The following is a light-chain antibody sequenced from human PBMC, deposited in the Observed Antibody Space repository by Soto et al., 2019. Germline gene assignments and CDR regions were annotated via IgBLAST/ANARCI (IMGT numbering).Light chain of an antibody. CDR3: QSYDTSLSVV. CDR2: GNS. CDR1: SSNIGAGYD. Sequence: QSVLTQPPSVSGAPGQRVTISCTGSSSNIGAGYDVHWYQQLPGTAPKLLMYGNSTRPSGVPDRFSGSKSGTSASLAITGLQAEDEADYYCQSYDTSLSVVFGGGTKLTVL. J-gene: IGLJ2*01. V-gene: IGLV1-40*01.